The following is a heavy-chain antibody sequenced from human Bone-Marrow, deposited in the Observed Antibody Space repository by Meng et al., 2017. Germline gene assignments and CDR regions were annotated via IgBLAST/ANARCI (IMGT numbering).Heavy chain of an antibody. V-gene: IGHV3-23*01. CDR2: ISGSVGST. J-gene: IGHJ2*01. CDR1: GFTFSSYT. CDR3: AKGLLFGDTGFVWYFDL. Sequence: GGSLRLSCAASGFTFSSYTMSLVRQGAGERLEWVSAISGSVGSTYYADSVKGRFTISSDNAKNSLYLQMNSLRAEEPALYYCAKGLLFGDTGFVWYFDLWGRGTMVTVSS. D-gene: IGHD2-21*02.